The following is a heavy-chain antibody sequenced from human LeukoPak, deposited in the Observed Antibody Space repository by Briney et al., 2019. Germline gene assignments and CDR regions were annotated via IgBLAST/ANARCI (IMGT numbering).Heavy chain of an antibody. D-gene: IGHD2-21*01. J-gene: IGHJ4*02. Sequence: PGGSLRLSCAASGFTFSSYEMNWVRQAPGKGLEWVSYISTSVSTTYYADSVKGRFTISRDNGKNSLYLHMSSLRDEDTAVYYCARSGRLGGESFDYWGQGTLVTVSS. CDR3: ARSGRLGGESFDY. CDR1: GFTFSSYE. CDR2: ISTSVSTT. V-gene: IGHV3-48*03.